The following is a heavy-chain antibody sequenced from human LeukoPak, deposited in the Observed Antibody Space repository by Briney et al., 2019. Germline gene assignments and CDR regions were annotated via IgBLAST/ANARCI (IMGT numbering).Heavy chain of an antibody. CDR2: INPNSGGT. Sequence: ASVKVSCKASGYTFTGYYMHWVRQAPGQGLEWMGWINPNSGGTNYAQKFQGRVAMTRDTSISTAYMELSRLRSDDTAVYYCARGWYWSLSLWYAFDIWGQGTMVTVSS. V-gene: IGHV1-2*02. CDR3: ARGWYWSLSLWYAFDI. D-gene: IGHD2-21*01. J-gene: IGHJ3*02. CDR1: GYTFTGYY.